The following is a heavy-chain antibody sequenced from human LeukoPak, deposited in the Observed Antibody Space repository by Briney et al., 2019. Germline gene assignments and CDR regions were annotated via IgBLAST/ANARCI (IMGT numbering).Heavy chain of an antibody. D-gene: IGHD2-15*01. Sequence: PSETLSLTCTVSVASLCSGNDYCHWVCPPAGGGLEWIGRVYISGSTTYTPSLKGRVTISVDTSKNQFSLRLKSVTAADTAVYYCARGWSVAGSRYLDHWGQGTLVTVAS. CDR3: ARGWSVAGSRYLDH. J-gene: IGHJ4*02. CDR1: VASLCSGNDY. CDR2: VYISGST. V-gene: IGHV4-61*02.